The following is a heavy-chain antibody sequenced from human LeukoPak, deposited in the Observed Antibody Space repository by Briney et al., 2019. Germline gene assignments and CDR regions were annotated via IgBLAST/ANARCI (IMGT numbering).Heavy chain of an antibody. D-gene: IGHD2-2*01. Sequence: SETLSLTCTVSGGSISSYYWSWIRQPPGKGLEWIGYIYYSGSTNYNPSLKSRVTISVDTSKNQFSLKLSSVTAVDTAVYYCASSGYCSSTSCYLLSYWGQGTLVTVSS. CDR3: ASSGYCSSTSCYLLSY. V-gene: IGHV4-59*01. J-gene: IGHJ4*02. CDR2: IYYSGST. CDR1: GGSISSYY.